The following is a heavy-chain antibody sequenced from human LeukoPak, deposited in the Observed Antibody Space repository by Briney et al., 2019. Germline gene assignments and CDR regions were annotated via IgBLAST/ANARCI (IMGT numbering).Heavy chain of an antibody. Sequence: SETLSLTCTVSGGSISSYYWSWIRQPPGKGLEWIGYIYYSGSTSYNPSLKSRVTISVDTSKNQFSLKLNSVTAADTAAYYCARGGSYFDYWGQGTLVTVSS. CDR3: ARGGSYFDY. CDR1: GGSISSYY. J-gene: IGHJ4*02. CDR2: IYYSGST. D-gene: IGHD1-26*01. V-gene: IGHV4-59*01.